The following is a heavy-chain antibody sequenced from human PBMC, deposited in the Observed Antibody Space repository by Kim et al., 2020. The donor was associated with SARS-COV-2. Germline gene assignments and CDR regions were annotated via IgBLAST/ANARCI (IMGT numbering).Heavy chain of an antibody. Sequence: SVKVSCKASGGTFSSYAISWVRQAPGQGLEWMGGIIPIFGTANYAQKFQGRVTITADESTSTAYMELSSLRSEDTAVYYCARDRPYYDILTGWRPDLATYYFDYWGQGTLVTVSS. CDR1: GGTFSSYA. CDR2: IIPIFGTA. D-gene: IGHD3-9*01. J-gene: IGHJ4*02. CDR3: ARDRPYYDILTGWRPDLATYYFDY. V-gene: IGHV1-69*13.